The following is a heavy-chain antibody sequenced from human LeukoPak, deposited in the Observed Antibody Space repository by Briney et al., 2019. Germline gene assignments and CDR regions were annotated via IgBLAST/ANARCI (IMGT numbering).Heavy chain of an antibody. Sequence: GGSLRLSCAASGFIFSGYSMNWVRQAPGKGLEWISYISSSSSNIEHADSVKGRFTISRDNAKNSLYLQINSLRAEDTAVYYCVRTKFYYDSSGYNDAFDLWGQGTMVTVSS. D-gene: IGHD3-22*01. CDR3: VRTKFYYDSSGYNDAFDL. J-gene: IGHJ3*01. CDR2: ISSSSSNI. CDR1: GFIFSGYS. V-gene: IGHV3-48*01.